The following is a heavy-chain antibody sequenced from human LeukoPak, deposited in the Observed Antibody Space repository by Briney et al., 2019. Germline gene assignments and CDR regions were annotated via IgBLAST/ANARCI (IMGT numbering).Heavy chain of an antibody. CDR2: IKSKTDDGTT. Sequence: GGSLRLSCAASGFTFSSYWMSWVRQAPGKGLEWVGRIKSKTDDGTTDYAAPVKGRFTLSRDDSKNTLFLQMNSLKIEDTAVYYCTTMAGIVGAKYVDYWGQGILVTVSS. CDR1: GFTFSSYW. D-gene: IGHD1-26*01. J-gene: IGHJ4*02. V-gene: IGHV3-15*01. CDR3: TTMAGIVGAKYVDY.